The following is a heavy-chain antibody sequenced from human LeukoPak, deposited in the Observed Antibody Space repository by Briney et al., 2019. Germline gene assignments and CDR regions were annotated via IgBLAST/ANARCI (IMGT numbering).Heavy chain of an antibody. CDR1: GGSISSYH. V-gene: IGHV4-59*12. D-gene: IGHD2/OR15-2a*01. Sequence: PSETLSLTCTVSGGSISSYHWSWIRQPPGKGLEWIGYIYYSGSTYYNPSLKSRVTISVDTSKNQFSLKLSSVTAADTAVYYCARDLTGIIDYWGQGTLVTVSS. J-gene: IGHJ4*02. CDR2: IYYSGST. CDR3: ARDLTGIIDY.